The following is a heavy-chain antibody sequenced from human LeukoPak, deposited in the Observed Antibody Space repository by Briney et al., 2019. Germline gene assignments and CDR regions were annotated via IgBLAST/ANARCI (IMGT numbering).Heavy chain of an antibody. V-gene: IGHV3-23*01. D-gene: IGHD6-19*01. CDR3: AKALTSGWYLDAFNI. CDR1: GFTFSSYA. J-gene: IGHJ3*02. CDR2: ISGGSGST. Sequence: GGSLRLSCAASGFTFSSYAMSWVRQAPGKGLAWVSTISGGSGSTYCADSVKGRFTISRDNSKNTLFLEMNSLRAEDTAVYYCAKALTSGWYLDAFNIWDQGTMVTVSS.